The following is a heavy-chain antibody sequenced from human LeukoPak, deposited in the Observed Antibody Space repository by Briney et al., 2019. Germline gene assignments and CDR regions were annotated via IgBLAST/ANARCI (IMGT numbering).Heavy chain of an antibody. CDR2: ISTSGNDK. CDR3: ARGALWVLDY. V-gene: IGHV3-48*03. Sequence: GGSLRLSCAASGFILSNYEINWVRQAPGGGREWVSYISTSGNDKYYADSVKGRFTISRDNAKNSLYLQLNSLRADDTAVYYCARGALWVLDYWRQGTLVTVSS. CDR1: GFILSNYE. D-gene: IGHD3-16*01. J-gene: IGHJ4*02.